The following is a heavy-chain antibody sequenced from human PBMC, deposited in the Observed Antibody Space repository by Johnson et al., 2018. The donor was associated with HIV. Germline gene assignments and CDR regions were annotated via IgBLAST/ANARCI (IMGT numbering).Heavy chain of an antibody. V-gene: IGHV3-53*01. Sequence: VQLVESGGGLIQPGGSLRLSCAASGFTVSSNYMSWVRQAPGKGLEWVSVIYSGGRTYYADSVKGRFTISRDTSKNTPYLPMNSLRAEDTAVYYCVRDGLHQLVDYGDYIDRIWAVGAMNGFDFWGQGTMVTVSS. CDR2: IYSGGRT. J-gene: IGHJ3*01. D-gene: IGHD4-17*01. CDR3: VRDGLHQLVDYGDYIDRIWAVGAMNGFDF. CDR1: GFTVSSNY.